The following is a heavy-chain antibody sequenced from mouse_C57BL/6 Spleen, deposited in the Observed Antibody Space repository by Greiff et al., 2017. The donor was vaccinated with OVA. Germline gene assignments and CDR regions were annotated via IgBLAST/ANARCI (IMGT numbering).Heavy chain of an antibody. Sequence: EVKLMESEGGLVQPGSSMKLSCTASGFTFSDYYMAWVRQVPEKGLEWVANINYDGSSTYYLDSLKSRFIISRDNAKNILYLQMSSLKSEDTATYYGARDGGGNYDYYAMDYWGQGTSVTVSS. D-gene: IGHD2-1*01. CDR2: INYDGSST. CDR1: GFTFSDYY. J-gene: IGHJ4*01. CDR3: ARDGGGNYDYYAMDY. V-gene: IGHV5-16*01.